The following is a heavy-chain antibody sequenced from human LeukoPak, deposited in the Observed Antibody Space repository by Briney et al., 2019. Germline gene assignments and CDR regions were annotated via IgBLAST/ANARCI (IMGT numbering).Heavy chain of an antibody. V-gene: IGHV4-34*01. CDR2: INHSGST. J-gene: IGHJ5*02. Sequence: SPSETLSLTCAVYGGSFSGYYWSWIRRPPGKGLEWIGEINHSGSTNYNPSLKSRVTISVDTSKNQFSLKLSSVTAADTAVYYCARTNTHITIFGVVIAHNWFDPWGQGTLVTVSS. CDR1: GGSFSGYY. D-gene: IGHD3-3*01. CDR3: ARTNTHITIFGVVIAHNWFDP.